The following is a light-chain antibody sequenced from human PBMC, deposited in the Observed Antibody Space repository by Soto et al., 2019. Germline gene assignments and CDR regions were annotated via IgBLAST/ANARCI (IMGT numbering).Light chain of an antibody. CDR3: SSYAGSKNVV. Sequence: QSVLTQPPSASGSPGQSVTISCTGTSSDIGAYINVSWYQQHPGKAPKLMISEVSRRPSGDPERFFGSKSGNTASLTVSGLKADDEAHYYCSSYAGSKNVVFGTGTKVTVL. J-gene: IGLJ1*01. V-gene: IGLV2-8*01. CDR2: EVS. CDR1: SSDIGAYIN.